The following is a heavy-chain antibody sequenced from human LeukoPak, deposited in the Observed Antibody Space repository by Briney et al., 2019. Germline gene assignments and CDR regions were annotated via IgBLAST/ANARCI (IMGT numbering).Heavy chain of an antibody. V-gene: IGHV3-23*01. D-gene: IGHD3-22*01. J-gene: IGHJ4*02. CDR1: GFTFSSYA. CDR2: ISGSGGST. CDR3: AELAHMIVVVAYYFDY. Sequence: GGSLRLSCAASGFTFSSYAMSWVRQAPGKGLEWVSAISGSGGSTYYADSVKGRFTISRDNSKNTLYLQMNSLRAEDTAVYYCAELAHMIVVVAYYFDYWGQGTLVTVSS.